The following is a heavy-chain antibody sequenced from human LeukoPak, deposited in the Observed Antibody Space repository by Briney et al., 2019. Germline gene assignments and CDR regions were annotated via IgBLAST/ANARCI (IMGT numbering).Heavy chain of an antibody. Sequence: GESLKISCKGSGYSFTSYWIGWVRQMPGKGLEWMGIIYPGDSDTRYSPSFQGQVTISADKSVSTAYLQWSSLKASDTAMYYCARRLGYSGPVNGMDVWGQGTTVTVSS. V-gene: IGHV5-51*01. J-gene: IGHJ6*02. CDR3: ARRLGYSGPVNGMDV. CDR1: GYSFTSYW. D-gene: IGHD5-12*01. CDR2: IYPGDSDT.